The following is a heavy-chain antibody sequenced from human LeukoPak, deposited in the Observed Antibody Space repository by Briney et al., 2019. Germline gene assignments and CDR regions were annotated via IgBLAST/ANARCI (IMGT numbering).Heavy chain of an antibody. D-gene: IGHD4-4*01. J-gene: IGHJ4*02. CDR3: AKDMAQYSLNYFDY. V-gene: IGHV3-9*01. CDR2: ISWNSGSI. Sequence: GGSLRLSCAASGFTFDDYAMHWVRQAPGKGLEWVSGISWNSGSIGYADSVKGRFTISRDNAKNSLYLQMNSLRAEDTALYYCAKDMAQYSLNYFDYWGQGTLVTVSS. CDR1: GFTFDDYA.